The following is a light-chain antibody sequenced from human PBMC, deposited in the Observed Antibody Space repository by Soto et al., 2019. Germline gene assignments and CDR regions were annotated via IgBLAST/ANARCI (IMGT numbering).Light chain of an antibody. Sequence: DIVMTQSPDSLAVSLGERATINCKSSQSVLYSSNNKNYLAWYQQKPGQPPKLLIYWASTRESGVPDRFSGSGSGTDFTLTISSLQAEDVAVYYCHQYLYLRQTFGQGTKVEIK. J-gene: IGKJ1*01. CDR2: WAS. CDR3: HQYLYLRQT. V-gene: IGKV4-1*01. CDR1: QSVLYSSNNKNY.